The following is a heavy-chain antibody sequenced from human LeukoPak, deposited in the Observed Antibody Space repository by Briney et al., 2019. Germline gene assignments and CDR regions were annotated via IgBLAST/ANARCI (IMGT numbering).Heavy chain of an antibody. Sequence: SETLSLTCTVSGGSISSSSYYWGWIRQPPGKGLEWIGSIYYSGSTYYNPSLKSRVTISVDTSKNQFSLKLSSVTAADRAGYYCARHRVDYYDGSGFPTQYYFDYWGQGTLVTVSS. V-gene: IGHV4-39*07. CDR3: ARHRVDYYDGSGFPTQYYFDY. CDR1: GGSISSSSYY. D-gene: IGHD3-22*01. CDR2: IYYSGST. J-gene: IGHJ4*02.